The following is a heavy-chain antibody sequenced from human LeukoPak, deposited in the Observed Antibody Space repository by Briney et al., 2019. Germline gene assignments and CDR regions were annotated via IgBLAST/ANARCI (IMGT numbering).Heavy chain of an antibody. CDR3: ARDFWSGYPLFDY. J-gene: IGHJ4*02. Sequence: PGGSLRLSCAASGFTFSSYSMNWVRQAPGKGLEWVSSISSSSSYIYYADSVKGRFTISRDNAKNSLYLQMNSLRAEDTAVYYCARDFWSGYPLFDYWGQGTLVTVSS. D-gene: IGHD3-3*01. CDR2: ISSSSSYI. V-gene: IGHV3-21*01. CDR1: GFTFSSYS.